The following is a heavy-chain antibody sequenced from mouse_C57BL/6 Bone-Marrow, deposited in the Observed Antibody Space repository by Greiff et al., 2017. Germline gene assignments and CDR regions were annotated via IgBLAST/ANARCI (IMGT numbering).Heavy chain of an antibody. CDR1: GYTFTSYW. J-gene: IGHJ2*01. Sequence: QVQLQQPGAELVMPGASVKLSCKASGYTFTSYWMHWVKQRPGQGLEWIGEIDPSDSYTNYNQKFKGKSTLTVDKSSSTAYMQLSSLTSEDSAVYYGARWLLGGFDYWGQGTTLTVSS. V-gene: IGHV1-69*01. D-gene: IGHD2-3*01. CDR3: ARWLLGGFDY. CDR2: IDPSDSYT.